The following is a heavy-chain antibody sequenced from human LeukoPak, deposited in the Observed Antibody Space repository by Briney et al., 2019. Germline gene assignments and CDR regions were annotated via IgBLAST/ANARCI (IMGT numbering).Heavy chain of an antibody. CDR1: GFTFRSYG. D-gene: IGHD5-12*01. CDR2: ISSSGGST. CDR3: AGAYSAYDPFDY. J-gene: IGHJ4*02. Sequence: GGSLRLSCAASGFTFRSYGMSWVRQTPGKGLEWVSAISSSGGSTYYADSVKGRFTISRDNSKNTLFLQMSSLRVEDTAIYFCAGAYSAYDPFDYWGQGILVTVSS. V-gene: IGHV3-23*01.